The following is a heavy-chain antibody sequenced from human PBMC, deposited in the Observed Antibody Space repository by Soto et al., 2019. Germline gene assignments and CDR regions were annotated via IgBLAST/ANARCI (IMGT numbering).Heavy chain of an antibody. CDR2: IYYSGST. CDR3: ATQGGYGDYGDYFDY. V-gene: IGHV4-39*01. D-gene: IGHD4-17*01. CDR1: GGSISSSSYY. Sequence: SETLSLTCTVSGGSISSSSYYWGWIRQPPGKGLEWIGSIYYSGSTYYNPSLKSRVTISVDTSKNQFSLKLSSVTAADTAVYYCATQGGYGDYGDYFDYWGQGTLVTVSS. J-gene: IGHJ4*02.